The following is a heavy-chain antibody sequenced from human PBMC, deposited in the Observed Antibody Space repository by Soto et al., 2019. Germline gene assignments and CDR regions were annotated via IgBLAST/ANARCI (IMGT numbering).Heavy chain of an antibody. CDR3: AREQCSGGSCYPGGYYYYGMDV. D-gene: IGHD2-15*01. CDR2: IIPIFGTA. Sequence: QVQLVQSGAEVKKPGSSVKVSCKASGGTFSSYAISWVRQAPGQGLEWMGGIIPIFGTANYAQKFQGRVTITADKSTSTAYMELSSLRSEDTAVSYCAREQCSGGSCYPGGYYYYGMDVWGQGTTVTVAS. J-gene: IGHJ6*02. V-gene: IGHV1-69*06. CDR1: GGTFSSYA.